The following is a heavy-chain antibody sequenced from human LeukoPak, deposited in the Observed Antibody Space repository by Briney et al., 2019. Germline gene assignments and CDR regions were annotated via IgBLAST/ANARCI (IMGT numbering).Heavy chain of an antibody. Sequence: GASVKVSCKASGYTFTSYGISWVRQAPGQGLEWMGWISAYNGNTNYAQKLQGRVTMTTDTSTSTAYMELRSLRSDDTAGYYCARAPPHYFGWGSYPNYGGGGPLVTVSS. CDR3: ARAPPHYFGWGSYPNY. D-gene: IGHD3-10*01. CDR2: ISAYNGNT. CDR1: GYTFTSYG. V-gene: IGHV1-18*01. J-gene: IGHJ4*02.